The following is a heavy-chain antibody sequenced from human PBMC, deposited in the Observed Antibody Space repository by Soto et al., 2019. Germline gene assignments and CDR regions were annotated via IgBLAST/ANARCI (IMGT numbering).Heavy chain of an antibody. CDR2: ISASGDNA. V-gene: IGHV3-23*01. J-gene: IGHJ4*02. D-gene: IGHD6-19*01. Sequence: PGGSLRLSCSASGFIFSSYAMSWVRQAPGKGLEWVSAISASGDNAYYADSVKGRFTISRDRSKSLYLQMKSLRAEDTAIYYCATFFVAGTRGYFDSWGQGTLVTVSS. CDR1: GFIFSSYA. CDR3: ATFFVAGTRGYFDS.